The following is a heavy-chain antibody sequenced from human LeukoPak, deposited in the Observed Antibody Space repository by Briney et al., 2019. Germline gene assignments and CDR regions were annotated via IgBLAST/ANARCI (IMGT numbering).Heavy chain of an antibody. D-gene: IGHD1-7*01. J-gene: IGHJ4*02. CDR1: GYTFTSYD. Sequence: ASVKVSCKASGYTFTSYDINWVRQATGQGLEWMGWMNPNSGNTGYAQKFQGGVTITRNTSISTAYMELSSLRSEDTAVYYCARTGTTPYYFDYWGQGTLVTVSS. CDR2: MNPNSGNT. V-gene: IGHV1-8*03. CDR3: ARTGTTPYYFDY.